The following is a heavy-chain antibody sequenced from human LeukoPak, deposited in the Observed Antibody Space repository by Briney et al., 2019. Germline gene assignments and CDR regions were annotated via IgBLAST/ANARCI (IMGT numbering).Heavy chain of an antibody. J-gene: IGHJ5*02. CDR3: ARGGKVWFDP. D-gene: IGHD1-26*01. CDR1: GGSISSGGYY. CDR2: IYYSGST. Sequence: PSETLSLTCTVSGGSISSGGYYWRWIRQRPGKGLEWIGYIYYSGSTYYNPSLKSRVTISVDTSKNQFSLKLSSVTAADTAVYYCARGGKVWFDPWGQGTLVTVSS. V-gene: IGHV4-31*03.